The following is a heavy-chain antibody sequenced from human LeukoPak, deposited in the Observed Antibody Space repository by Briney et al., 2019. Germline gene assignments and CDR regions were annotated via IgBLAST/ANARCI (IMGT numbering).Heavy chain of an antibody. CDR3: ARHACSAYTYNFDY. Sequence: SETLSLTCTVSGGSIRSSSYYWGWIRQPPGKGLEWIGSIYYSGSTNYKPSLRSRVTISVDTSKNQFSLKLSSVTAADTAVYYCARHACSAYTYNFDYWGQGTLVTVSS. V-gene: IGHV4-39*01. D-gene: IGHD5-12*01. CDR1: GGSIRSSSYY. J-gene: IGHJ4*02. CDR2: IYYSGST.